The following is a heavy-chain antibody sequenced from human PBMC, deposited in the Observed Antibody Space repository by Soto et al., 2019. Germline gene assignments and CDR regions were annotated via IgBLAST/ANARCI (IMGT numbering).Heavy chain of an antibody. CDR1: GGSISSSSYY. D-gene: IGHD2-8*01. Sequence: SETLSRTCTVSGGSISSSSYYWGWIRQPPGRGLERIGSIYYSGSTYYNPSLKSRVTISVDTSKNQFSLKLSSVTAADTAVYYCASDIVLMVYAPMGWFDPWGQGTLVTVSS. V-gene: IGHV4-39*01. J-gene: IGHJ5*02. CDR3: ASDIVLMVYAPMGWFDP. CDR2: IYYSGST.